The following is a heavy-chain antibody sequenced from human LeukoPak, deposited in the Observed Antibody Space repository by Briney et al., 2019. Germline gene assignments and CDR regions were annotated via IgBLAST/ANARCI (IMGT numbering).Heavy chain of an antibody. CDR3: ARNGPDIVVVPAASRRGPYDY. CDR1: GFTFSSYW. D-gene: IGHD2-2*01. Sequence: GGSLRLSCAASGFTFSSYWMSWVRQAPGKGLEWVANIKQDGSEKYYVDSVKGRFTISRDNAKNSLYLQMNSLRAEDTAVYYCARNGPDIVVVPAASRRGPYDYWGQGTLVTVSS. J-gene: IGHJ4*02. CDR2: IKQDGSEK. V-gene: IGHV3-7*01.